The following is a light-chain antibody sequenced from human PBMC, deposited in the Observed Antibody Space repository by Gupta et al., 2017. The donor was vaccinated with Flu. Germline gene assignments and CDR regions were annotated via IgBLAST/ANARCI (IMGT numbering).Light chain of an antibody. CDR3: CSYAGSHIWV. Sequence: QSALTQPRSVSGSPGQSVTISCTGTSSDVGGYNYVSWYQHHPGKAPKLIIYDVTQRPSGVPDRFSGSKSGNTASLTISGLQAEDETDYYCCSYAGSHIWVFGGGTKLTVL. CDR2: DVT. J-gene: IGLJ3*02. V-gene: IGLV2-11*01. CDR1: SSDVGGYNY.